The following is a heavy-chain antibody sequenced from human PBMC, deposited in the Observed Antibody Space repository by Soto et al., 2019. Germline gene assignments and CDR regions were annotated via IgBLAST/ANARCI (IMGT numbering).Heavy chain of an antibody. Sequence: AQLVESGGGVVQPGRSLRLSCAASEFTFNTYAMHWVRQAPGKGLEWVAVIAYDGNDKYYADSVKGRFTISRDNSKNALYLQMNTLRPEDTAMYSCARDVGNYVPYYYGMDVWGQGTTVTVSS. D-gene: IGHD1-7*01. CDR3: ARDVGNYVPYYYGMDV. J-gene: IGHJ6*02. CDR2: IAYDGNDK. V-gene: IGHV3-30*03. CDR1: EFTFNTYA.